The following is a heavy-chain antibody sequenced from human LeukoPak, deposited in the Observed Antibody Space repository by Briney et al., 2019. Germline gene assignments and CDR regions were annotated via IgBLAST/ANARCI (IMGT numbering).Heavy chain of an antibody. Sequence: ASVKVSCKASGYTFTSYDINWVRQATGQGLEWMGWMNPNSGNTGYAQKFQGRVTMTRNTSISTAYMELSSLRSDDTAVYYCARVVPARRVALDPWGQGTLVTVSS. D-gene: IGHD6-6*01. CDR2: MNPNSGNT. CDR3: ARVVPARRVALDP. V-gene: IGHV1-8*01. J-gene: IGHJ5*02. CDR1: GYTFTSYD.